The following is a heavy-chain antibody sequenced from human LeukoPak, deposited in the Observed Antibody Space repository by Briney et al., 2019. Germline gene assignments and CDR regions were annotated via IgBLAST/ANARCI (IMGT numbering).Heavy chain of an antibody. CDR3: ARELPGGGAFDY. CDR1: GFTFSSYA. J-gene: IGHJ4*02. CDR2: ISYDGSNK. Sequence: GGSLRLSCAASGFTFSSYAMHWVRQAPGKGLEWVAVISYDGSNKYYADSVKGRFTISRDNSENTLYLQMNSLRAEDTAVYYCARELPGGGAFDYWGQGTLVTVSS. D-gene: IGHD3-10*01. V-gene: IGHV3-30-3*01.